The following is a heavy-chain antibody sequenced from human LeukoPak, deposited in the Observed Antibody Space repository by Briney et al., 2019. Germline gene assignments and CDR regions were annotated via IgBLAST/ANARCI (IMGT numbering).Heavy chain of an antibody. CDR2: INPNSGGT. D-gene: IGHD6-13*01. CDR3: AREVGSSSWYGNDAFDI. CDR1: GYTFTTYY. Sequence: ASVKVSCKASGYTFTTYYMHWVRQAPGQGLEWMGWINPNSGGTNYAQKFQGRVTMTRDTSISTAYMELSRLRSDDTAVYYCAREVGSSSWYGNDAFDIWGQGTMVTVSS. V-gene: IGHV1-2*02. J-gene: IGHJ3*02.